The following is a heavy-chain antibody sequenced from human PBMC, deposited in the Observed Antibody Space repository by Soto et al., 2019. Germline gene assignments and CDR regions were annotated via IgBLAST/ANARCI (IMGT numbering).Heavy chain of an antibody. V-gene: IGHV5-51*01. CDR2: IHPSNSQT. D-gene: IGHD4-17*01. Sequence: GESLKLSCKGSGYSFSNWWLAWVRPMPGKGMEYMGIIHPSNSQTTYSPSFQGQVTTSTDKSISTAYLQWSSLKASETAIYYCSRHGFYGDYSSNYFDPWGQGTLVTVSS. J-gene: IGHJ5*02. CDR3: SRHGFYGDYSSNYFDP. CDR1: GYSFSNWW.